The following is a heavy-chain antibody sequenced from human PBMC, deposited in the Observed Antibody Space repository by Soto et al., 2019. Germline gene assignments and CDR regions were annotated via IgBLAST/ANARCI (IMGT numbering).Heavy chain of an antibody. V-gene: IGHV1-18*01. CDR3: ARDLRAGRAVYYYGMDV. CDR1: GYTFTSYG. CDR2: ISAYNGNT. Sequence: ASVKVSCKASGYTFTSYGISWVLQAPGQGLEWMGWISAYNGNTNYAQKLQGRVTMTTDTSTSTAYMELRSLRSDDTAVYYCARDLRAGRAVYYYGMDVWGQGTTVTVSS. J-gene: IGHJ6*02.